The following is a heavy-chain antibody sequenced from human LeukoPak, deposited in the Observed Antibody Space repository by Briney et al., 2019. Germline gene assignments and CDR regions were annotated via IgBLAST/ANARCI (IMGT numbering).Heavy chain of an antibody. CDR1: GGSFSGYY. CDR3: ARRHRSGIFLH. Sequence: PSETLSLTCAVYGGSFSGYYWSWIRQPPGKGVEWIGEINHSGSTNYNPSLKSRVTISVDTSKNQFSLKLSSVTAADTAVYYCARRHRSGIFLHWGQGTLVTVSS. D-gene: IGHD1-26*01. J-gene: IGHJ4*02. CDR2: INHSGST. V-gene: IGHV4-34*01.